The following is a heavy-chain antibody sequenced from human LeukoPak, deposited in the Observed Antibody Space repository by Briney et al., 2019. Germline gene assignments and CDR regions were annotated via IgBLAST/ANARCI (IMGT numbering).Heavy chain of an antibody. V-gene: IGHV3-23*01. CDR3: AKDPKSYYGSGGYPYYFDY. D-gene: IGHD3-10*01. Sequence: GGSLRLSCAASGFTFSSDAMSWVRQAPGKGLEWVSGISGSGGRTYYADSVKGRFTISRDNSKNTLYLQMSSLRAEDTAVYYCAKDPKSYYGSGGYPYYFDYWGQGTLVTVSS. CDR2: ISGSGGRT. CDR1: GFTFSSDA. J-gene: IGHJ4*02.